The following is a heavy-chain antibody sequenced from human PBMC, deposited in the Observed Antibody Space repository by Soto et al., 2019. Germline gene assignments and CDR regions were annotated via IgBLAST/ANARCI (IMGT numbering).Heavy chain of an antibody. Sequence: PGGTLKLSCADSRFTFSSYSMNWVRQSPGKGLEWVSSISSSSSYIYYANSVKGRFTITRDNAKNSLYLQMNSLRAEDTAVYYCVRDGGIAVAGTDYAFDIWGQGTMVTVSS. D-gene: IGHD6-19*01. V-gene: IGHV3-21*01. J-gene: IGHJ3*02. CDR3: VRDGGIAVAGTDYAFDI. CDR1: RFTFSSYS. CDR2: ISSSSSYI.